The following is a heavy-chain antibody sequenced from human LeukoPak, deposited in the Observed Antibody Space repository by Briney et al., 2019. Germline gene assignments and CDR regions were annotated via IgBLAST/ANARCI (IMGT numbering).Heavy chain of an antibody. V-gene: IGHV3-7*01. Sequence: GGSLRLSCAASGFTFSSYWMSWVRQAPGKGLEWVANIKQDGSEKYYVDSVKGRFTISRDNAKNSLYLQMNSLRAEDTAVYYCARDQFNHYYRPDIDYWGQGTLVTVSS. CDR2: IKQDGSEK. CDR1: GFTFSSYW. D-gene: IGHD1-14*01. CDR3: ARDQFNHYYRPDIDY. J-gene: IGHJ4*02.